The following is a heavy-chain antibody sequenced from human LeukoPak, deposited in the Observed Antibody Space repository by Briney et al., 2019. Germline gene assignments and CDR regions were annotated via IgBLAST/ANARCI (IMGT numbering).Heavy chain of an antibody. V-gene: IGHV4-59*11. J-gene: IGHJ6*03. CDR1: GGSISSHY. CDR3: ARRGEAYYDFWSGNYYYYYMDV. Sequence: SETLSLTCTVSGGSISSHYWSWIRQPPGKGLEWIGYIYYSGSTNYNPSLKSRVTISVDTSKNQFSLKLSSVTAADTAVYYCARRGEAYYDFWSGNYYYYYMDVWGKGTTVTVSS. CDR2: IYYSGST. D-gene: IGHD3-3*01.